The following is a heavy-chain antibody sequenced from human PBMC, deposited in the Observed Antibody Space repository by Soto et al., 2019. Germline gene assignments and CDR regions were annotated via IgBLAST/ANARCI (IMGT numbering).Heavy chain of an antibody. CDR3: ARDQLYYNDIRARPLNAFDV. CDR2: IGIGSSTK. D-gene: IGHD3-22*01. Sequence: PGGSLRLSCAASGFTFRNYGMNWVRQAPGKGLEWVSYIGIGSSTKYYADSVKGRFTISRDNAKNSLYLQMNSLRAEDTAVYYCARDQLYYNDIRARPLNAFDVWGQGTTVTLPS. CDR1: GFTFRNYG. V-gene: IGHV3-48*01. J-gene: IGHJ3*01.